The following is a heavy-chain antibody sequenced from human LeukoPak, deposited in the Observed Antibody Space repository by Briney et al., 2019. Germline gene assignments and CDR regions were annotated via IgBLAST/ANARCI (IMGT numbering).Heavy chain of an antibody. V-gene: IGHV3-48*02. Sequence: GGSLRLSCAASGFAFSSYNMNWVRQAPGKGLEWISYIGSSGSPTHYADSVGGRFTISRDNAKNSLYLQMNSLRDEDTAVYFCARGPYSDTSGRLSDVWGQGTTVTVSS. CDR2: IGSSGSPT. J-gene: IGHJ6*02. CDR3: ARGPYSDTSGRLSDV. CDR1: GFAFSSYN. D-gene: IGHD3-22*01.